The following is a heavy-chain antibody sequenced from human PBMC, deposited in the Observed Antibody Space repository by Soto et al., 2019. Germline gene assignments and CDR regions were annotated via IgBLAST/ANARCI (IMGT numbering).Heavy chain of an antibody. CDR2: ISDGGGLT. CDR3: ARRVIGSSRAFDI. Sequence: SLRLSCAASGFAFSSHPMSWVRQAPEKGLEWVSGISDGGGLTYNADSVKGRFTTSRDNSKNTLYLQMNSLRAEDTAIYYCARRVIGSSRAFDIWGQGTMVTVSS. V-gene: IGHV3-23*01. CDR1: GFAFSSHP. D-gene: IGHD6-6*01. J-gene: IGHJ3*02.